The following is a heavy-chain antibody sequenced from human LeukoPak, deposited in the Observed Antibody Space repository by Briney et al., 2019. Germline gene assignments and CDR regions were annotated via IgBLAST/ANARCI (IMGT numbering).Heavy chain of an antibody. V-gene: IGHV3-23*01. Sequence: GGSLRLSCAASGFTVSSNYMSWVRQAPGKGLEWVSGISGSGDETYYADSVKGRFTISRDNSKDTLYLQMNSLRAEDTAVYYCAKHIVTTTRGGFDYWGQGTLVTVSS. D-gene: IGHD5-12*01. CDR2: ISGSGDET. CDR1: GFTVSSNY. J-gene: IGHJ4*02. CDR3: AKHIVTTTRGGFDY.